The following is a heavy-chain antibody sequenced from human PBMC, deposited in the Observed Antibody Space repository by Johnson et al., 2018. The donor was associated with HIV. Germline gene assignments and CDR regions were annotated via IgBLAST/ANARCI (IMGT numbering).Heavy chain of an antibody. V-gene: IGHV3-NL1*01. CDR3: AKDQPHRIVGATEKLAFDI. D-gene: IGHD1-26*01. J-gene: IGHJ3*02. Sequence: VQLVESGGGVVQPGRSLRLSCVVSGFTFDDYAMHWVRQAPWKGLEWVSVIYSGGSTYYADSVKGRFTISRDNSKNTLYLQMNSLRAEDTAVYYCAKDQPHRIVGATEKLAFDIWGQGTMVTVSS. CDR1: GFTFDDYA. CDR2: IYSGGST.